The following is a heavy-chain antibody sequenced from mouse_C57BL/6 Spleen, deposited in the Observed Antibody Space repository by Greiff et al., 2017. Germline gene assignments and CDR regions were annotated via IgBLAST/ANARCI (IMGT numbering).Heavy chain of an antibody. CDR1: GYTFTDYE. Sequence: QVQLQQSGAELVRPGASVTLSCKASGYTFTDYEMHWVKQTPVHGLEWIGAIDPETGGTAYNQKFKGKAILTADKSSSTDYMELRSLTSEDSAVYYCTRDSSGARYFDYWGQGTTLTVSS. CDR3: TRDSSGARYFDY. D-gene: IGHD3-2*02. CDR2: IDPETGGT. J-gene: IGHJ2*01. V-gene: IGHV1-15*01.